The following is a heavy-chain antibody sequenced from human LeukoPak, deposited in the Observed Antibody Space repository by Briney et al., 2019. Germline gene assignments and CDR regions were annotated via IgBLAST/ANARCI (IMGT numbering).Heavy chain of an antibody. V-gene: IGHV4-59*01. CDR1: GGSISNYY. J-gene: IGHJ3*02. CDR2: IYYSGST. Sequence: SETLSLTCTVSGGSISNYYWSWIRQPPGKGLEWIGYIYYSGSTYYNPSLKSRVTISVVTSKNQFSLKLSSVTAADTAVYYCARTNAFDIWGQGTMVTVSS. CDR3: ARTNAFDI.